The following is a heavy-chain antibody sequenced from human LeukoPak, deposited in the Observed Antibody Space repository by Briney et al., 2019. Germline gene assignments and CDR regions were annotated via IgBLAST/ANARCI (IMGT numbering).Heavy chain of an antibody. Sequence: GGSLRLSCAASGFTVSSNYMSWVRQAPGKGLEWVSVIYSGGSTYYADSVKGRFTISRDNDKSSLFVQMSSLRAEDTAVYYCARVICSSDSCFRYYFDYWGQGTLVTVSS. CDR2: IYSGGST. CDR1: GFTVSSNY. D-gene: IGHD2-15*01. CDR3: ARVICSSDSCFRYYFDY. J-gene: IGHJ4*02. V-gene: IGHV3-53*01.